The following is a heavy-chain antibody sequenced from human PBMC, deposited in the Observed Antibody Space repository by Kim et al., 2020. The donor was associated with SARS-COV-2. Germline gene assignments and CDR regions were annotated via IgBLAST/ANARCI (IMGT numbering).Heavy chain of an antibody. CDR1: GGSISSRSYY. Sequence: SETLSLTCTVSGGSISSRSYYWGWIRQPPGKGLEWIGSIYYSGSTYYNPSLKSRVTISVDTSKNQFSLKLSSVTAADTAVYYCARHAISSSVRPYYYYGMDVWGQGTTVTVSS. CDR3: ARHAISSSVRPYYYYGMDV. J-gene: IGHJ6*02. CDR2: IYYSGST. V-gene: IGHV4-39*01. D-gene: IGHD6-13*01.